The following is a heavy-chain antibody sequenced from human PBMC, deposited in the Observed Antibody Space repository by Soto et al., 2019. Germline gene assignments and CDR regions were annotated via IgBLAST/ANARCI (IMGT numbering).Heavy chain of an antibody. CDR2: VSGSGGST. CDR3: AKGRGLQSPSYDMDV. Sequence: LRLSCAASGFTFSNYAMNWVRQAPGKGLEWVSAVSGSGGSTYYADSVKGRFTISRDNSKNTLSLQMNTLRAEDTAVYYCAKGRGLQSPSYDMDVWGQGTTVTVSS. V-gene: IGHV3-23*01. J-gene: IGHJ6*02. D-gene: IGHD4-4*01. CDR1: GFTFSNYA.